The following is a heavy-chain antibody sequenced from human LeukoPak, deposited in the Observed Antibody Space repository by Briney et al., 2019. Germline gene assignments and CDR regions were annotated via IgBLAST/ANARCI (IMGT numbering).Heavy chain of an antibody. D-gene: IGHD3-3*01. V-gene: IGHV4-59*01. CDR2: IYYSGST. J-gene: IGHJ5*02. CDR1: GGSISSYY. Sequence: PSETLSLTCTVSGGSISSYYSSWIRQPPGKGLEWIGYIYYSGSTNYNPSLKSRVTISVDTSKNQFSLKLSSVTAADTAVYYCAREYRGITIFFNFDPWGQGTLVTVSS. CDR3: AREYRGITIFFNFDP.